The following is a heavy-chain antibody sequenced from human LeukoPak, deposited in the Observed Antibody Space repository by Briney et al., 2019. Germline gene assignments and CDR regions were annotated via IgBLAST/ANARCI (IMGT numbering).Heavy chain of an antibody. CDR1: GFTFSSYA. J-gene: IGHJ4*02. Sequence: GGSLRLSCAASGFTFSSYAMHWVRQAPGKGLEWVAFISFDGSNKYYADSVKGRFSISRDNSKNTLYLQMNSLRAEDTAVYYCARGYYYDSSVWGYWGQGTLVTVSS. V-gene: IGHV3-30-3*01. D-gene: IGHD3-22*01. CDR3: ARGYYYDSSVWGY. CDR2: ISFDGSNK.